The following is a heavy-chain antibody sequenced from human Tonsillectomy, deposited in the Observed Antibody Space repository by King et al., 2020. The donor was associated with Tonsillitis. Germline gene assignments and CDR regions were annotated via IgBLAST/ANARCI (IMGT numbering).Heavy chain of an antibody. D-gene: IGHD2-15*01. Sequence: QLVQSGAEVKKPGSSVKVSCKVSGGTFDSYTINWVRQAPGQGLEWMGVVIPMFSTAHYAQNFQGRVTLTADESTTTAYMEVRSLTSEDTAVYYCADGAPHQCTGGICFSGAFDIGGQGTVVTVSS. J-gene: IGHJ3*02. CDR2: VIPMFSTA. CDR1: GGTFDSYT. CDR3: ADGAPHQCTGGICFSGAFDI. V-gene: IGHV1-69*01.